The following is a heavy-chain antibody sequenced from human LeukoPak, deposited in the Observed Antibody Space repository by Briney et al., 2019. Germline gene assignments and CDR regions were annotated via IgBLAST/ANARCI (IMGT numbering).Heavy chain of an antibody. CDR2: IGYDGSKK. D-gene: IGHD3-10*01. CDR3: AKDRGSGTSYLIPDY. Sequence: GGSLRLSCETSGFLFSGFGMHWVRQSPGKGLEWIAFIGYDGSKKYYGDSVKGRFTISRDSSKNILYLQMNALTTEDTAVYYCAKDRGSGTSYLIPDYWGQGTLVIVSS. V-gene: IGHV3-30*02. CDR1: GFLFSGFG. J-gene: IGHJ4*02.